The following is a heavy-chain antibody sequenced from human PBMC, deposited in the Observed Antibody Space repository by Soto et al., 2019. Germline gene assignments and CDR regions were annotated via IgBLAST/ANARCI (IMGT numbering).Heavy chain of an antibody. CDR3: AKWGQYSSSSTTPNWFDP. CDR1: GYSFTSYW. V-gene: IGHV5-51*03. J-gene: IGHJ5*02. D-gene: IGHD6-6*01. Sequence: EVQLVQSGAEVKKPGESLKISCKGSGYSFTSYWIGWVRQMPGKGLEWMGIIYPGDSDTRYSPSFQGQVTISADKSISTAYLQWSSLKASDTAMYYCAKWGQYSSSSTTPNWFDPWGQGTLVTVSS. CDR2: IYPGDSDT.